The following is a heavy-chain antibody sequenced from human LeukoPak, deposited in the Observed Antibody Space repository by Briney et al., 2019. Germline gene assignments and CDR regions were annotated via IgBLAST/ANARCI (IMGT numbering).Heavy chain of an antibody. CDR2: FSNNSSYI. CDR3: ARARVAASYYYYYGMDV. D-gene: IGHD2-15*01. V-gene: IGHV3-21*01. CDR1: GLPFNIYS. Sequence: PGGPQTLLCTPSGLPFNIYSVNCVRHSPEKARECLSYFSNNSSYIYYADSVKGRFTISRDNAKNSLYLQMNSLRAEDTAVYYCARARVAASYYYYYGMDVWGQGTTVTVSS. J-gene: IGHJ6*02.